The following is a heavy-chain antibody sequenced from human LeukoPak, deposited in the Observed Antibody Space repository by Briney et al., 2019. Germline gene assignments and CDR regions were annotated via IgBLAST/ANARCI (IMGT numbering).Heavy chain of an antibody. Sequence: VASVKVSCKASGYTFTSYGISWVRQAPGQGLEWMGWISAYNGNTNYAQKLQGRVTMTTDTSTSTAYMELRSLRSDDTAVYYCARARKVTIFGVVNKNWFDPWGQGTLVTVSS. J-gene: IGHJ5*02. V-gene: IGHV1-18*01. CDR3: ARARKVTIFGVVNKNWFDP. CDR1: GYTFTSYG. CDR2: ISAYNGNT. D-gene: IGHD3-3*01.